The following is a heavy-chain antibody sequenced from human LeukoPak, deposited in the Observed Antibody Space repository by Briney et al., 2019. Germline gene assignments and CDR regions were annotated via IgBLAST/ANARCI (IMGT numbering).Heavy chain of an antibody. CDR3: ARDGTYYDILTGYYTAYYFDY. Sequence: GASVKVSCKASGYTFTSYGISWVRQSPGQGLEWMGWISAYNGNTNYAQKLRGRVTMTTDTSTSTAYMELRSLRSDDTAVYYCARDGTYYDILTGYYTAYYFDYWGQGTLVTVSS. D-gene: IGHD3-9*01. J-gene: IGHJ4*02. CDR1: GYTFTSYG. V-gene: IGHV1-18*01. CDR2: ISAYNGNT.